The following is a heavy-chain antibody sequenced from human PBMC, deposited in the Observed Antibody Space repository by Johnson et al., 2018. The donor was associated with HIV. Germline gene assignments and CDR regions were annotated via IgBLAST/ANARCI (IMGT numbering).Heavy chain of an antibody. Sequence: QVQLVESGGGVVQPGRSLRLSCAASGFTFSSYAMHWVRQAPGKGLEWVAVISYDGIKTYYVDSVKARFTITRDDARNTLYLQMNSLRIEDTGLYYCALRDGYNYELDPVRHFDIWGQGTMVTVSS. CDR2: ISYDGIKT. J-gene: IGHJ3*02. V-gene: IGHV3-30*04. CDR1: GFTFSSYA. CDR3: ALRDGYNYELDPVRHFDI. D-gene: IGHD5-24*01.